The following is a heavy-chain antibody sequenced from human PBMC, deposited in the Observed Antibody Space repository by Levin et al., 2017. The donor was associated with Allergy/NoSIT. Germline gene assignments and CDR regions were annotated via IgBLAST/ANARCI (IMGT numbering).Heavy chain of an antibody. CDR2: IHYTGYT. J-gene: IGHJ5*02. V-gene: IGHV4-59*08. CDR3: ARSAHVTVIPAAIFAFDP. CDR1: GGSISSYY. D-gene: IGHD2-2*01. Sequence: PSETLSLTCTVSGGSISSYYWSWIRQSPGKRPEWIGYIHYTGYTNYSPSLKSRVTISLDTSKNQFSLKLTSVTAADTAVYSCARSAHVTVIPAAIFAFDPWGQGILVTVSS.